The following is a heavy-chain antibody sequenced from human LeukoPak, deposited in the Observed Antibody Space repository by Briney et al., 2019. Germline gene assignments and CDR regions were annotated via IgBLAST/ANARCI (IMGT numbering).Heavy chain of an antibody. CDR1: GFTSSDYY. CDR3: ARGDFLDPTGFDY. Sequence: PGGSLRLSCAASGFTSSDYYMSWVRQAPGKGMEWVSYISSSGSTIYYADSVKGRFTISRDNAKNSLYLQMNSLRAEDTAVYYCARGDFLDPTGFDYWGQGTLVTVSS. V-gene: IGHV3-11*01. J-gene: IGHJ4*02. D-gene: IGHD3-3*01. CDR2: ISSSGSTI.